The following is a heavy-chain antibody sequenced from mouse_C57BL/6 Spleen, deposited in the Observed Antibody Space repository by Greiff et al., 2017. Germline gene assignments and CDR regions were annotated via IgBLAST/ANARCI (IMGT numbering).Heavy chain of an antibody. D-gene: IGHD2-1*01. V-gene: IGHV1-82*01. CDR1: GYAFSSSW. CDR2: IYPGDGDT. Sequence: QVQLQQSGPELVKPGASVKISCKASGYAFSSSWMNWVKQRPGKGLEWIGRIYPGDGDTNYNGKFKGKATLTADKSSSTAYMQLSSLTSEDSAVYFCARFYYGNYDFDYWGQGTTLTVSS. CDR3: ARFYYGNYDFDY. J-gene: IGHJ2*01.